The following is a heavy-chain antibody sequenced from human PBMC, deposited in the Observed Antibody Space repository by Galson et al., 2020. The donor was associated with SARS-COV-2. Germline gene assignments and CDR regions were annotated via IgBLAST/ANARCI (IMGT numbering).Heavy chain of an antibody. Sequence: SVKVSCKASGGTFSSYAISWVRQAPGQGLEWMGGIIPIFGTANYAQKFQGRVTITADESTSTAYMELSSLRSEDTAVYYCAVVVVAATAYWFDPWGQGTLVTVSS. CDR2: IIPIFGTA. V-gene: IGHV1-69*13. CDR1: GGTFSSYA. J-gene: IGHJ5*02. CDR3: AVVVVAATAYWFDP. D-gene: IGHD2-15*01.